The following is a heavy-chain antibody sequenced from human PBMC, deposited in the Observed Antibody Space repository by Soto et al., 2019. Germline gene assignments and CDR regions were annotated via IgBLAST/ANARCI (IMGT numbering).Heavy chain of an antibody. V-gene: IGHV4-31*11. CDR1: GGSMSIGGFY. D-gene: IGHD5-12*01. CDR2: IYYRVST. Sequence: TSETLSLSFAVSGGSMSIGGFYWTWIRQHPGKGLEWIGYIYYRVSTYYNPSLKSRVTISVDTSKNQFSLKLRSVTAADTAVYYCARSWRGGYGSNTFDYWGQGTLVTSP. CDR3: ARSWRGGYGSNTFDY. J-gene: IGHJ4*02.